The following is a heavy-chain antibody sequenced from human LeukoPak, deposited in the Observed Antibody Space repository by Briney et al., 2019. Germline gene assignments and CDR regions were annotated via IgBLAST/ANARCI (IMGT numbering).Heavy chain of an antibody. CDR2: NSGSGGST. D-gene: IGHD5-24*01. CDR3: AKERGYGYNHIDY. J-gene: IGHJ4*02. Sequence: GGSLRLSCEASGFPFSSYAMNWVRQAPGKGLEWVSTNSGSGGSTYYAVSVKVRFTISRDKSKNTVYLQMNSLRAEDTAVYYCAKERGYGYNHIDYWGQGTLVTVSS. CDR1: GFPFSSYA. V-gene: IGHV3-23*01.